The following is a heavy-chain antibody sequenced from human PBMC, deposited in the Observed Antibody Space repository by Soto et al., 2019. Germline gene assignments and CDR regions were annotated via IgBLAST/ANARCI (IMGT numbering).Heavy chain of an antibody. CDR3: TTDSMEPITIFGGVIIPVSYFDD. CDR2: IKSKTDGGTT. CDR1: GFTFSNAW. D-gene: IGHD3-3*01. V-gene: IGHV3-15*01. Sequence: EVQLVESGGGLVKPGGSLRLSCAASGFTFSNAWMSWVRQAPGKGLEWVGRIKSKTDGGTTDYAAPVKGRCTISRDDSKNTLYRQMNSLKTEDTAVYYCTTDSMEPITIFGGVIIPVSYFDDWGQGTLVTVSS. J-gene: IGHJ4*02.